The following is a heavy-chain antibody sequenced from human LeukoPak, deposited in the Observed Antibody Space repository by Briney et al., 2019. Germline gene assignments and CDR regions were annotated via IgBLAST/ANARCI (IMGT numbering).Heavy chain of an antibody. CDR1: GFTFDDYA. V-gene: IGHV3-9*01. CDR2: ISWNGGKI. D-gene: IGHD3-10*01. J-gene: IGHJ4*02. Sequence: PGRSLRLSCAASGFTFDDYAMHWVRQAPGKGLEWVSGISWNGGKIGYADSVKGRLTISRDNAKNFLYLQMNSLRAEDTALYYCAKWGSGSYHLGHWGQGTLVTVSS. CDR3: AKWGSGSYHLGH.